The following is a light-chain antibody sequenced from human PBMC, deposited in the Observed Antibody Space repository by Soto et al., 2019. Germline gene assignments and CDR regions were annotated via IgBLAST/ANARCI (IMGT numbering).Light chain of an antibody. Sequence: EIVMTQSPATLSVSPGARATLSCRASQSVSSNLAWYQQRPGQVPRILIFGASMRVSGVPARFSASGSGTEFALTISSLQSEDCAVYYCQHYNNWPRTFGQGTKVDTK. CDR3: QHYNNWPRT. V-gene: IGKV3-15*01. CDR1: QSVSSN. J-gene: IGKJ1*01. CDR2: GAS.